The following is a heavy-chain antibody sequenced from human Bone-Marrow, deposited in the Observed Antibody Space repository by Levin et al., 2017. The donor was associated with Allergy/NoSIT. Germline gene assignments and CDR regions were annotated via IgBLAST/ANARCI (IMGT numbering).Heavy chain of an antibody. V-gene: IGHV4-30-4*01. Sequence: KTSETLSLTCTVSGGSISSGDYYWSWIRQPPGKGLEWIGYIYYSGSTYYNPSLKSRVTISVDTSKNQFSLKLSSVTAADTAVYYCAREGIVVVPAAIKTSGWYFDLWGRGTLVTVSS. J-gene: IGHJ2*01. D-gene: IGHD2-2*01. CDR3: AREGIVVVPAAIKTSGWYFDL. CDR1: GGSISSGDYY. CDR2: IYYSGST.